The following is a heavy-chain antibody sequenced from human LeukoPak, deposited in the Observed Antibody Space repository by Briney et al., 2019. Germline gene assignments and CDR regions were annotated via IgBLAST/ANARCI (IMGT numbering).Heavy chain of an antibody. V-gene: IGHV3-23*01. J-gene: IGHJ4*02. Sequence: GGSLRLSCEVSGFNFASYAMNWVRQAPGKGLEWVSGISGSDATSCYRDSVKGRFTISSDNSKDTLYLHIKSLRAEDTAVYYCAKDISSNCYRGRGVDHWGQGTLVTVSS. CDR3: AKDISSNCYRGRGVDH. CDR2: ISGSDATS. CDR1: GFNFASYA. D-gene: IGHD2-2*01.